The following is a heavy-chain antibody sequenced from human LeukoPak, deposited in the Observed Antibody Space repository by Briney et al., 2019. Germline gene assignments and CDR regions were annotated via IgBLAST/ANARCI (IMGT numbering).Heavy chain of an antibody. D-gene: IGHD6-19*01. CDR1: GFTFSDYY. CDR2: ISSSGSTI. J-gene: IGHJ4*02. V-gene: IGHV3-11*01. CDR3: ARWAVAGTFDY. Sequence: GGSLRLSCAASGFTFSDYYMSWIRRAPGKGLEWISYISSSGSTIYYADSVRGRFTISRDNAKNSLYLQMNSLRAEDTAVHYCARWAVAGTFDYWGQGTLVTVSS.